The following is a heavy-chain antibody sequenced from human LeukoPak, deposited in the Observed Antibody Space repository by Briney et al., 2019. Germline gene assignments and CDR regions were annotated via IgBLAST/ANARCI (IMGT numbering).Heavy chain of an antibody. CDR2: INHRGST. CDR3: AKSLYGSGSYYNWFDP. CDR1: GGSFSGYY. Sequence: SETLSLTCVVYGGSFSGYYWSWIRQSPGKGLERIGEINHRGSTNYNPSLKRRVTISLDTSKNQSSLKLSSVTAADTAVYYCAKSLYGSGSYYNWFDPWGQGTLVTVSS. V-gene: IGHV4-34*01. J-gene: IGHJ5*02. D-gene: IGHD3-10*01.